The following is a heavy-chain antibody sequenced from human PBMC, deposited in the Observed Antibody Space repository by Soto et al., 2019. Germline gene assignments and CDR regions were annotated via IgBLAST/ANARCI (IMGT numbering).Heavy chain of an antibody. CDR1: GGSFSGYY. CDR2: INHSGST. J-gene: IGHJ6*02. CDR3: AILGKTVGNYYYYGMDV. D-gene: IGHD1-26*01. V-gene: IGHV4-34*01. Sequence: QVQLQQWGAGLLKPSETLSLTCAVYGGSFSGYYWSWIRQSPGKGLEWIGEINHSGSTNYNPSLKSRVTISVDTSKNQFSLKLSSVTAADPAVYYCAILGKTVGNYYYYGMDVWGQGTTVTVSS.